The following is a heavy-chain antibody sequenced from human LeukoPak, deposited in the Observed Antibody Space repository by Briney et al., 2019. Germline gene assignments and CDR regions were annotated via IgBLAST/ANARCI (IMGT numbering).Heavy chain of an antibody. J-gene: IGHJ6*03. CDR1: GFTFSSYG. Sequence: GRSLRLSCAASGFTFSSYGMHWVRQAPGKGLEWVAGIWYDGSNKYYADSVKGRFTISRDNSKNTLYLQMNSLRAEDTAVYYCAKEGYSSGWYYYYYMDVWGKGTTVTVSS. D-gene: IGHD6-19*01. CDR3: AKEGYSSGWYYYYYMDV. CDR2: IWYDGSNK. V-gene: IGHV3-33*06.